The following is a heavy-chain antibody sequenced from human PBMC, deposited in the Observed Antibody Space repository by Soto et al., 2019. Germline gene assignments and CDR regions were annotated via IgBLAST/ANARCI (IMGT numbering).Heavy chain of an antibody. CDR3: AKDFTAYLSSWFHL. J-gene: IGHJ5*02. CDR2: ITGSGSTT. V-gene: IGHV3-23*01. CDR1: EFTYNSNA. Sequence: GGSLRLSCAASEFTYNSNAMHWVRQATGKGLEWVSGITGSGSTTFYADSVKGRFTISRDNSKNTLYLHMSSLRAEDTAIYYCAKDFTAYLSSWFHLWGQGTLVTVYS. D-gene: IGHD6-13*01.